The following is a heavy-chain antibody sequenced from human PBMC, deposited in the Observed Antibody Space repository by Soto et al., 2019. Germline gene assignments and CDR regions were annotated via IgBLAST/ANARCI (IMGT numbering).Heavy chain of an antibody. CDR1: GGSISSSSYY. Sequence: SETLSLTCTVSGGSISSSSYYWGWIRQPPGKGLEWIGSIYYSGSTYYNPSLKSRVTISVDTSKNQFSLKLSSVTAADTAVYYCARIPTTVDYYYGMDVWGQGTTVTVSS. CDR3: ARIPTTVDYYYGMDV. D-gene: IGHD4-17*01. J-gene: IGHJ6*02. V-gene: IGHV4-39*01. CDR2: IYYSGST.